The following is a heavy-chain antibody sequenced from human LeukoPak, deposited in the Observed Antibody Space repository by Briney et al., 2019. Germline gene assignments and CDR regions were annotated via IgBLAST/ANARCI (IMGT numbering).Heavy chain of an antibody. V-gene: IGHV4-34*01. CDR1: GGSFSGYY. D-gene: IGHD6-13*01. Sequence: PSETLSLTCAVYGGSFSGYYWSWIRQPPGKGLGWSGEINHSGSTNYNPSLKSRVTISVDTSKNQFSLKLSSVTAADTAVYYCARTLIGSSWSGARLFVYWGQGTLVTVSS. J-gene: IGHJ4*02. CDR3: ARTLIGSSWSGARLFVY. CDR2: INHSGST.